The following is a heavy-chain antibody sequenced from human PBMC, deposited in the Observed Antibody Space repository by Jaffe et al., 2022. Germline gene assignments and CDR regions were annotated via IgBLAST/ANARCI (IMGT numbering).Heavy chain of an antibody. CDR2: IYYSGST. Sequence: QVQLQESGPGLVKPSETLSLTCTVSGGSISSYYWSWIRQPPGKGLEWIGYIYYSGSTNYNPSLKSRVTISVDTSKNQFSLKLSSVTAADTAVYYCARAPMGYYFDYWGQGTLVTVSS. V-gene: IGHV4-59*01. J-gene: IGHJ4*02. D-gene: IGHD3-10*01. CDR1: GGSISSYY. CDR3: ARAPMGYYFDY.